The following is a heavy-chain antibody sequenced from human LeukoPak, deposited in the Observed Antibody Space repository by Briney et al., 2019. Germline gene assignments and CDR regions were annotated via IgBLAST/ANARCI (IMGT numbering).Heavy chain of an antibody. D-gene: IGHD6-13*01. V-gene: IGHV3-20*04. CDR1: GFTFDDYG. CDR2: SNWNGGST. CDR3: ARPTIAAAGTGAFDI. J-gene: IGHJ3*02. Sequence: RPGGSLRLSCAASGFTFDDYGMSWVRQAPGKGLEWVSGSNWNGGSTGYADSVKGRFTISRDNAKNSLYLQMNSLRAEDTALYYCARPTIAAAGTGAFDIWGQGTMVTVSS.